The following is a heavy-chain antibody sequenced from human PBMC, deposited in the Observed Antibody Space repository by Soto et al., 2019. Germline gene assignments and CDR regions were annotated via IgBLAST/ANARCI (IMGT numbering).Heavy chain of an antibody. V-gene: IGHV1-69*12. D-gene: IGHD2-21*01. Sequence: QVQLVQSGAEVKKPGSSVKVSCKASGGTFSSYAISWVRQAPGQGLEWMGGIIPIFGTANYAQKFQGRVIITADESTRTAYMELSRLRSEETAGSYCARKGARGCAACGYWGQGTLGTVGS. J-gene: IGHJ4*02. CDR1: GGTFSSYA. CDR3: ARKGARGCAACGY. CDR2: IIPIFGTA.